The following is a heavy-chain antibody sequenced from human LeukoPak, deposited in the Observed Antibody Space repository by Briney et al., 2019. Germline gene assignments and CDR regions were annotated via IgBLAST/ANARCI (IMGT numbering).Heavy chain of an antibody. CDR2: IIPIFGTA. CDR1: GGTFSSYA. CDR3: ASSPYDFWSGYHSPEPYYFDY. J-gene: IGHJ4*02. Sequence: GASVKVSCKASGGTFSSYAISWVRQAPGQGLEWMGGIIPIFGTANYAQKFQGRVTITTDESTSTAYMELSSLRSEDTAVYYCASSPYDFWSGYHSPEPYYFDYWGQGTLVTVSS. D-gene: IGHD3-3*01. V-gene: IGHV1-69*05.